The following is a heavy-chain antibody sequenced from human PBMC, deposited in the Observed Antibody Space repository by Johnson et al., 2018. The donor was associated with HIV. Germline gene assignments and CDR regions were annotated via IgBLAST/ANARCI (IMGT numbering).Heavy chain of an antibody. CDR2: IGTIDDT. Sequence: VQLVESGGGVVQPGGSLRLSCAAPGFTFSSYDMHWVRQVRGKGLEWVSGIGTIDDTYYSDSVKGRFTISRENAKNSLYLQMNSLRAEDTAVYFCTRGEGGYFYDSSGYYHRPDDAFESWGQGTMVTVSS. V-gene: IGHV3-13*01. CDR3: TRGEGGYFYDSSGYYHRPDDAFES. J-gene: IGHJ3*02. CDR1: GFTFSSYD. D-gene: IGHD3-22*01.